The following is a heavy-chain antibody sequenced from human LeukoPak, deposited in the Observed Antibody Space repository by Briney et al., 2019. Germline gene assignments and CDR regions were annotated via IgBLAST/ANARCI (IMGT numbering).Heavy chain of an antibody. D-gene: IGHD2-15*01. CDR1: GGSFSGYY. CDR2: INHSGST. Sequence: PSETLSLTCAVYGGSFSGYYWSWIRQPPGKGLEWIGEINHSGSTNYNPSLKSRVTISVDTSKNQFSLKLSSVTAADTAVYYCARGQVVVTSTSNYYYYYGMDVWGQGTTVTVSS. V-gene: IGHV4-34*01. J-gene: IGHJ6*02. CDR3: ARGQVVVTSTSNYYYYYGMDV.